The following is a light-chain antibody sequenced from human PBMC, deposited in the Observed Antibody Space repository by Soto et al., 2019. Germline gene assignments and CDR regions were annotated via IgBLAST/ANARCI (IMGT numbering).Light chain of an antibody. CDR2: GAS. V-gene: IGKV3-20*01. J-gene: IGKJ1*01. Sequence: EIVFTHSPFTLSLSPGERATLSCMASQVVSNNYLAWYQQKPGQSPRLLIYGASNRATGIPDRFSGSGSGKDFTLTISRLEPEDFAVYYCQQYGSSGKFGQGTKVDIK. CDR3: QQYGSSGK. CDR1: QVVSNNY.